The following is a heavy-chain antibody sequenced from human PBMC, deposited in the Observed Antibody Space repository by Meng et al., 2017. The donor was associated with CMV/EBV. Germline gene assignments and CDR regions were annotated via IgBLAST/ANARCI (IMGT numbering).Heavy chain of an antibody. Sequence: ASVKVSCKASGYTFTGYYMHWVRQAPGQGLEWMGWINPNSGGTNYAQKFQGRVTTTRDTSISTAYMELSRLRSDDTAVYYCAIVGDIVVVPAALWGQGTLVTVSS. CDR1: GYTFTGYY. CDR2: INPNSGGT. J-gene: IGHJ4*02. V-gene: IGHV1-2*02. CDR3: AIVGDIVVVPAAL. D-gene: IGHD2-2*01.